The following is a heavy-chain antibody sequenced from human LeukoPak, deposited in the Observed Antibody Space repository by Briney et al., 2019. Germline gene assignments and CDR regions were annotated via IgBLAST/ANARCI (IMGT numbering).Heavy chain of an antibody. J-gene: IGHJ4*02. Sequence: GGSLRLSCAASGFTFSNYYMSWIRQAPGKGLEWLSYISSSGVTTYYADAVKGRFTTSRDNANKSFYLHMSSLRAEDTAVYYCASDYYDYVWGTPSRYFDYWGQGTLVTVSS. CDR1: GFTFSNYY. CDR3: ASDYYDYVWGTPSRYFDY. CDR2: ISSSGVTT. D-gene: IGHD3-16*01. V-gene: IGHV3-11*01.